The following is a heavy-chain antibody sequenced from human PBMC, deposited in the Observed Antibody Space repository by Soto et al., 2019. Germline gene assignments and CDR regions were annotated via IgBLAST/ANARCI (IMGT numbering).Heavy chain of an antibody. D-gene: IGHD6-19*01. V-gene: IGHV1-58*02. J-gene: IGHJ4*02. CDR1: GFTFTCSA. CDR2: IVVGSGNT. Sequence: GASLKVSCKASGFTFTCSAMQWVRQARGQRLEWIGWIVVGSGNTNYAQKFQERVTITRDMATSTAYMERSSLRSEDTAVYYCARGLSSASPYSGGWYYFDSWGQGATVTVSS. CDR3: ARGLSSASPYSGGWYYFDS.